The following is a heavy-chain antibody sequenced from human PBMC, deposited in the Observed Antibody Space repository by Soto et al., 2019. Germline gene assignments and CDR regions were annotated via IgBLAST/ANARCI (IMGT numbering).Heavy chain of an antibody. Sequence: GPLSLSCAASDFDFSSYGIHWVRQAPGKGLEWVAASSYDGRETFYADSAKGRFTVSKEMSKNTAFLQMNALRHEDTAVYFCARDSGWPILNFDNWGQGTPVTVSS. D-gene: IGHD3-10*01. CDR2: SSYDGRET. CDR3: ARDSGWPILNFDN. J-gene: IGHJ4*02. V-gene: IGHV3-30*03. CDR1: DFDFSSYG.